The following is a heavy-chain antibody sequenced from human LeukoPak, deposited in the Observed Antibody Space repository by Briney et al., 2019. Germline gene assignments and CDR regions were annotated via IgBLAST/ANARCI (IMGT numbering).Heavy chain of an antibody. CDR3: ARVRVVWDLDDAFDI. CDR2: FYWNGCCT. D-gene: IGHD1-26*01. J-gene: IGHJ3*02. CDR1: GFTFSSYA. Sequence: GRSLRLSCAASGFTFSSYAMSWVRQVPGKGPEWVSGFYWNGCCTGYADSVKGRFTISRDKAKNSLYPQMNSLRAEDTALYYCARVRVVWDLDDAFDIWGQGTMVTVSS. V-gene: IGHV3-20*04.